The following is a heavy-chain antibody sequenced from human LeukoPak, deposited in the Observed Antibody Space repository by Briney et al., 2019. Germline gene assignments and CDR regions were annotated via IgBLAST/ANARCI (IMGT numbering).Heavy chain of an antibody. V-gene: IGHV3-30*02. CDR1: GFIFSSYG. D-gene: IGHD6-19*01. Sequence: GGSLRLSCAASGFIFSSYGMHWVRQAPGKGLEWVAFIRYDGSNKYYGDSVKGRFTISRDNSKNTLYLQMNSLRAEDTAVYYCANGPGIAVADTTEPDYWGQGTLVTVSS. CDR2: IRYDGSNK. J-gene: IGHJ4*02. CDR3: ANGPGIAVADTTEPDY.